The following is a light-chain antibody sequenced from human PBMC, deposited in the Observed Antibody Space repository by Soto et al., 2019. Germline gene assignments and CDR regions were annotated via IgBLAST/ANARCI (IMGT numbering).Light chain of an antibody. V-gene: IGLV3-21*02. Sequence: SYELTQPPSVSVAPGQTARITCGGSNIGSKSVHWYQQKAGQAPVLVVYDDSDRPSGIPERFSGSNYGNTATLTISRVEAGHEADYYCQVWDSSSDPHAVFGGGTQLTVL. CDR2: DDS. J-gene: IGLJ2*01. CDR3: QVWDSSSDPHAV. CDR1: NIGSKS.